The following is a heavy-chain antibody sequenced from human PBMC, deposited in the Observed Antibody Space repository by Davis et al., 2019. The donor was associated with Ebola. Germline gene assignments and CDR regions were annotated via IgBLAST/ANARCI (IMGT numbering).Heavy chain of an antibody. Sequence: HSQTLSLTCAIPGDSVAGGTGGWNWIRQSPSRGLEWLGRTYYSSKWYTGYAESVKSRIHISPDTAKNQFSLHLNSVTPEDTAVYYCARGWLRSGLDVWGKGAAVIVSS. CDR1: GDSVAGGTGG. CDR2: TYYSSKWYT. CDR3: ARGWLRSGLDV. D-gene: IGHD5-12*01. V-gene: IGHV6-1*01. J-gene: IGHJ6*04.